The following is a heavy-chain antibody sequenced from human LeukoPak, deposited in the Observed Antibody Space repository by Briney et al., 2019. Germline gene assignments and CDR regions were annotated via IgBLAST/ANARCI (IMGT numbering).Heavy chain of an antibody. J-gene: IGHJ6*03. Sequence: SETLSLTCTVSGGSISSSSYYWGWIRQPPGKGLEWIGSIYYSGSTYYNPSLKSRVTISVDTSKNQFSLKLSSVTAADTAVYYCARARGWIRYYYYYCMDVWGKGTTVTVSS. CDR3: ARARGWIRYYYYYCMDV. D-gene: IGHD6-19*01. CDR1: GGSISSSSYY. CDR2: IYYSGST. V-gene: IGHV4-39*07.